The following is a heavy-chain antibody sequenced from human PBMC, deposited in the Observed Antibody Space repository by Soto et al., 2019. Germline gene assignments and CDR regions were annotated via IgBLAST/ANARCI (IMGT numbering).Heavy chain of an antibody. V-gene: IGHV1-46*01. CDR2: INPSGGST. CDR1: GYTFTSYY. D-gene: IGHD4-4*01. Sequence: ASVKVSCKASGYTFTSYYMHWVRQAPGQGLEWMGIINPSGGSTSYAQKFQGRVTMTRDTSTSTVYMELSSLRSEDTAVYYCARGEGSNYRAGGVDYWGQGTLVTVSS. J-gene: IGHJ4*02. CDR3: ARGEGSNYRAGGVDY.